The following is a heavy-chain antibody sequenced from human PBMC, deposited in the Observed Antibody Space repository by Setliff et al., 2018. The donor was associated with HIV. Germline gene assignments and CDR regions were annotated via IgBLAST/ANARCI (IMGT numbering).Heavy chain of an antibody. V-gene: IGHV3-23*01. CDR3: AKAHPGSSGLIDY. CDR1: GFTFDYHV. D-gene: IGHD3-22*01. J-gene: IGHJ4*02. Sequence: GGSLRLSCAASGFTFDYHVMYWVRQAPGKGLEWVSTLSGSGVSTYYADSVKGRFTISRDNSKNTLYLQMSSLRAEDTAVYYCAKAHPGSSGLIDYWGQGALVTVSS. CDR2: LSGSGVST.